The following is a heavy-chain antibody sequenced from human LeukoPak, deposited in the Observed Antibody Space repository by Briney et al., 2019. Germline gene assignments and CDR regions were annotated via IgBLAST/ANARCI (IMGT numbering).Heavy chain of an antibody. V-gene: IGHV4-34*01. CDR1: GGSFSGYY. CDR3: PIRGKTLIDPGNYYGSGTPDYFDY. CDR2: INHSGST. D-gene: IGHD3-10*01. J-gene: IGHJ4*02. Sequence: SETLSLTCAVYGGSFSGYYWSWIRQPPGKGLEWIGEINHSGSTNYNPSLKSRVTISVDRSKNQFSLRLSSVTAADTAVYYCPIRGKTLIDPGNYYGSGTPDYFDYWGQGTLVTVSS.